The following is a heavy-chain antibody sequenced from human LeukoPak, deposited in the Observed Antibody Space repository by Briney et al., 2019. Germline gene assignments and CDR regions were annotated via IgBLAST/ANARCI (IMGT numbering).Heavy chain of an antibody. CDR3: ARGGSSWVYYFDY. CDR2: IYYSGST. Sequence: SETLSFTCTVSGGSVSSGSYYWSWIRQPPGKGLEWIGYIYYSGSTNYNPSLKSRVTISVDTSKNQFSLKLSSVTAADTAVYYCARGGSSWVYYFDYWGQGTLVTVSS. J-gene: IGHJ4*02. V-gene: IGHV4-61*01. CDR1: GGSVSSGSYY. D-gene: IGHD6-13*01.